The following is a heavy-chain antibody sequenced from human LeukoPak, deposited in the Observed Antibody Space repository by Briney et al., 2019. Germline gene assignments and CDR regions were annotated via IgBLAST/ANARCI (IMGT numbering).Heavy chain of an antibody. CDR1: GFTFSSYW. D-gene: IGHD3-10*02. CDR3: ARPENYYVNWFDP. V-gene: IGHV3-7*01. CDR2: IKQDGSER. Sequence: GGSLRLSCAGSGFTFSSYWMSWVRQAPGKGLEWVANIKQDGSERYYVDSVKGRFTISRDNAKNSLYLQMNSLRAEDTAVYYCARPENYYVNWFDPWGQGTLVTVSS. J-gene: IGHJ5*02.